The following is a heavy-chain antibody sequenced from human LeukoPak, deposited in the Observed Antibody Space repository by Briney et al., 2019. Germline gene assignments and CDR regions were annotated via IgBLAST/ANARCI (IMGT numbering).Heavy chain of an antibody. CDR3: ATAPPSYDILTGPTKDYMDI. CDR2: VDPEDGET. D-gene: IGHD3-9*01. J-gene: IGHJ6*03. Sequence: ASVKVSCKVSRHTFTDYYMHWVQQAPGKGLEWMGLVDPEDGETIYAEKFQGRVTITADTSTDTAYMELSSLRSEDTAVYYCATAPPSYDILTGPTKDYMDIWGKGTTVTVSS. CDR1: RHTFTDYY. V-gene: IGHV1-69-2*01.